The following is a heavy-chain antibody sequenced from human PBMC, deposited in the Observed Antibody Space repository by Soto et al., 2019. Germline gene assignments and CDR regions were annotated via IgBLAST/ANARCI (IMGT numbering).Heavy chain of an antibody. CDR3: ARDGDYRNSRYYYYYVMDV. V-gene: IGHV3-33*01. CDR2: IWYDGSNK. J-gene: IGHJ6*02. D-gene: IGHD4-4*01. CDR1: GFTFSSYG. Sequence: PGGSLRLSCAASGFTFSSYGMHWVRQAPGKGLEWVAVIWYDGSNKYYADSVKGRFTISRDNSKNTLYLQMNSLRAEDTAVYYCARDGDYRNSRYYYYYVMDVWGQGTTVTVSS.